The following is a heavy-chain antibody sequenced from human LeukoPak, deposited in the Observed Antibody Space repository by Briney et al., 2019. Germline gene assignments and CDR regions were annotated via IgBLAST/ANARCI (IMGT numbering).Heavy chain of an antibody. Sequence: GGSLRLSCAASGFTVSSNFMSWVRQAPEKGLEWVSVIYGGGDTYYADSVRGRFTISRDNFENTLFLQMDSLRAEDTAVYYCTRLLPSSHHFFDSWGQGTLVTVSS. V-gene: IGHV3-53*01. J-gene: IGHJ4*02. CDR2: IYGGGDT. D-gene: IGHD6-6*01. CDR1: GFTVSSNF. CDR3: TRLLPSSHHFFDS.